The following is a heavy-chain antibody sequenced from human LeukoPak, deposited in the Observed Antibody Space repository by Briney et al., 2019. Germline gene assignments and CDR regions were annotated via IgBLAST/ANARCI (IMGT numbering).Heavy chain of an antibody. D-gene: IGHD6-19*01. V-gene: IGHV3-53*01. CDR1: GFSVSRKY. CDR2: IYSGDTT. Sequence: GGSLRLSCAASGFSVSRKYMSWVRQTPGKGLKWVSLIYSGDTTYYADSVKGRFTISRDNSKNTLYLQMNSLRAEDTAVYYCATVLSDSRGWYHFDNWGQGTLVTVSS. J-gene: IGHJ4*02. CDR3: ATVLSDSRGWYHFDN.